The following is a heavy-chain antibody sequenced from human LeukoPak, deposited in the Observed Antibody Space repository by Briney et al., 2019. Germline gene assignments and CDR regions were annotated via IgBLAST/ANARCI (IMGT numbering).Heavy chain of an antibody. V-gene: IGHV1-2*02. CDR2: INPNSGGT. J-gene: IGHJ6*02. CDR1: GYTFTGYY. D-gene: IGHD3-22*01. Sequence: ASVKVSCKASGYTFTGYYMHWVRQAPGQGLEWMGWINPNSGGTNYAQKFQGRVTMTRDTSISTAYMELSRLRSDDTAVYYCAKDYYDSSGYYLYYYGVDVWGQGTTVTVSS. CDR3: AKDYYDSSGYYLYYYGVDV.